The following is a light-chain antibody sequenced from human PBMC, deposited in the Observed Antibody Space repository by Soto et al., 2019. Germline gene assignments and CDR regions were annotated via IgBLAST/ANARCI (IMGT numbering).Light chain of an antibody. J-gene: IGKJ1*01. CDR2: DAS. CDR1: QSISSW. CDR3: QEYNSYWT. V-gene: IGKV1-5*01. Sequence: DTQMTQSPSTLSASVGDRVTITCRASQSISSWLAWYQQKPGKAPKLLIYDASSLESGVPSRFSGSGSGTEFTLTISSLQPDDFATYYCQEYNSYWTFGQGTKVDIK.